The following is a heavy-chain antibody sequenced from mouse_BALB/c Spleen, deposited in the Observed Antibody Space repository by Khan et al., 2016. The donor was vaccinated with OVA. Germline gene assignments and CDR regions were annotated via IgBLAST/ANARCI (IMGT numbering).Heavy chain of an antibody. CDR3: ARAGWDVFAY. D-gene: IGHD4-1*01. V-gene: IGHV1-77*01. CDR1: GYTFTDYV. CDR2: IYPGSDST. J-gene: IGHJ3*01. Sequence: QVQLKQSGPELVKPGASVKMSCKASGYTFTDYVMNWVKQRTGQGLEWIGQIYPGSDSTYYNEKFKGKATLTADSSSSTAYMQLSRLTSEDSAVYFCARAGWDVFAYWGQGTLVTVSA.